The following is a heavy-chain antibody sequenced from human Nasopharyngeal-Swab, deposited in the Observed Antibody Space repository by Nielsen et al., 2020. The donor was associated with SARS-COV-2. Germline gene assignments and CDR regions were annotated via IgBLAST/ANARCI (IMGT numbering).Heavy chain of an antibody. CDR3: ARGARVVVTATFYFDY. J-gene: IGHJ4*02. CDR1: GYTFTSYY. Sequence: ASVKVSCKASGYTFTSYYMHWVRQAPGQGLEWMGIINPSGGSTSYAQKLQGRVTMTTDTSTSTAYMELRSLRSDDTAVYYCARGARVVVTATFYFDYWGQGTLVTVSS. V-gene: IGHV1-46*01. CDR2: INPSGGST. D-gene: IGHD2-21*02.